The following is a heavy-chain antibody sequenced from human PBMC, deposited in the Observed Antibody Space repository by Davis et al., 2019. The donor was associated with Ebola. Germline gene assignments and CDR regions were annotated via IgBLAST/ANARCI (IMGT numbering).Heavy chain of an antibody. CDR2: ITNNGGST. CDR1: GFMFSSYA. J-gene: IGHJ4*02. Sequence: GGSLRLSCSVPGFMFSSYAMHWVRQAPGKGLQYVSGITNNGGSTYYADSVKGRFIISRDNSKNTLYLQMSSLRIEDTAVYYCVKGSITMTVVVYFDLWGQGTLVTVSS. V-gene: IGHV3-64D*06. D-gene: IGHD3-22*01. CDR3: VKGSITMTVVVYFDL.